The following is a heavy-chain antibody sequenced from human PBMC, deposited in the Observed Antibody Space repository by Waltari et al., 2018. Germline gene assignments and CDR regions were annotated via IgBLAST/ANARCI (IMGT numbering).Heavy chain of an antibody. J-gene: IGHJ4*02. CDR2: ISYDGSNK. V-gene: IGHV3-30-3*01. D-gene: IGHD5-12*01. Sequence: QVQLVESGGGVVQPGRSLRLFWDASGSPTRSYAMHGVRQAPGKGLEWVAVISYDGSNKYYADSVKGRFTISRDNSKNTLYLQMNSLRAEDTAVYYCAREVGYDYDYWGQGTLVTVSS. CDR3: AREVGYDYDY. CDR1: GSPTRSYA.